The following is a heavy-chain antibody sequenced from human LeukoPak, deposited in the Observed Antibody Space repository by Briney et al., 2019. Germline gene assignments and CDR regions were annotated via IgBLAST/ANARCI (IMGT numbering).Heavy chain of an antibody. CDR3: ARDPSGGFRWYFDL. CDR2: TYYKSKWYN. V-gene: IGHV6-1*01. CDR1: GDSVSSSSAT. Sequence: SQTLSLTCAISGDSVSSSSATWNWIRQSPSRSLEWLGRTYYKSKWYNDYAVSVKSRITISPDTSRNQFSLQLNSATPEDTAVYYCARDPSGGFRWYFDLWGRGTLVTVSS. D-gene: IGHD2-15*01. J-gene: IGHJ2*01.